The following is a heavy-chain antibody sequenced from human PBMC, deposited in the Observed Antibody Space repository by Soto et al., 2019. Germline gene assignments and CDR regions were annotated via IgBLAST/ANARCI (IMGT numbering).Heavy chain of an antibody. CDR2: ISVSGDRT. CDR1: GCTFTTYA. V-gene: IGHV3-23*01. J-gene: IGHJ4*02. CDR3: VKDGHSISSNKPPDD. Sequence: GGSLRLSCAAAGCTFTTYAMCWVRQAPGKGLEWVSSISVSGDRTFYADSVKGRFTISRDNRRNTLHLQMNSLRAEDTAVYYCVKDGHSISSNKPPDDWVQGTLGTVS. D-gene: IGHD2-2*01.